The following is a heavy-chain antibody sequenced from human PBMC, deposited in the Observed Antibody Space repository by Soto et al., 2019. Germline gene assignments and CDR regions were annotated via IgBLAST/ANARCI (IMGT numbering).Heavy chain of an antibody. CDR2: ISWDGGST. D-gene: IGHD3-10*01. V-gene: IGHV3-43D*04. J-gene: IGHJ5*02. CDR3: SKGLEDYYGSVSYPGWFDP. CDR1: GFTFDDYA. Sequence: EVQLVESGGVVVQPGGSLRLSCAASGFTFDDYAMHWVRQAPGKGLEWVSLISWDGGSTYYADSVKGRFTISRDNSKNYLYLQMNSLRAEDTGLYYCSKGLEDYYGSVSYPGWFDPWGQGTLVTVSS.